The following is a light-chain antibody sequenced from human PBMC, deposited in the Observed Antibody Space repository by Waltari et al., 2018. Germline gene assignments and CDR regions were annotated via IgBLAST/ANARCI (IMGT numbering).Light chain of an antibody. CDR1: SSNIGSNT. CDR2: RNN. CDR3: AAWDDSLNGVL. V-gene: IGLV1-44*01. J-gene: IGLJ2*01. Sequence: QSVLTQPPSASGTPGQRVTISCSGSSSNIGSNTVNWYQQFPGTAPKVLIYRNNQQPSGVPDRFSGSKAGTSASLAISGLQSEDEADYYCAAWDDSLNGVLFGGGTKLTVL.